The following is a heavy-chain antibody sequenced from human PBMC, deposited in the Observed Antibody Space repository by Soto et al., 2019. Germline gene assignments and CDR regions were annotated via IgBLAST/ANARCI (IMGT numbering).Heavy chain of an antibody. J-gene: IGHJ4*01. CDR1: GGSISSHS. Sequence: ETLSLTCTVTGGSISSHSWSWIRQPLGKGLEWIGCIYDSASTNYSPFLKSRVTISVDTSKNQLSLKLSSVTAADTAVYYCARANNAWYYSDYWGQGALVTVSS. CDR3: ARANNAWYYSDY. V-gene: IGHV4-59*11. CDR2: IYDSAST. D-gene: IGHD3-16*01.